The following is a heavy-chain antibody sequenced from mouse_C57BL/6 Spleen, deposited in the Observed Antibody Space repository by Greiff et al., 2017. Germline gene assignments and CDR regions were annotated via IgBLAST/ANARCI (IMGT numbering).Heavy chain of an antibody. CDR1: GYTFTSYW. Sequence: QVQLKQPGAELVMPGASVKLSCKASGYTFTSYWMHWVKQRPGQGLEWIGEIDPSDSYTNYNQKFKGKSTLTVDKSSSTAYMQLSSLTSEDSAVYYCARKGGNYYSNYVDYWGQGTTLTVSS. CDR2: IDPSDSYT. J-gene: IGHJ2*01. D-gene: IGHD2-5*01. CDR3: ARKGGNYYSNYVDY. V-gene: IGHV1-69*01.